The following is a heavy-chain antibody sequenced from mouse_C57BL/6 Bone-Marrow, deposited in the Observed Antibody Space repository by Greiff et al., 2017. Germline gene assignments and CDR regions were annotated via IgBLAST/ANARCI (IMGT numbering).Heavy chain of an antibody. J-gene: IGHJ3*01. Sequence: VQLKESGAELVKPGASVTLSCTASGFNITDYSMHWVQQRPEQGLEWIGRIDPEDGETKYAPKFQGKDTITADTASNTAYLQLSSLTSEDTAVYYCARGPMEDWFAYWGQGTLVTVSA. D-gene: IGHD1-1*02. CDR3: ARGPMEDWFAY. CDR2: IDPEDGET. V-gene: IGHV14-2*01. CDR1: GFNITDYS.